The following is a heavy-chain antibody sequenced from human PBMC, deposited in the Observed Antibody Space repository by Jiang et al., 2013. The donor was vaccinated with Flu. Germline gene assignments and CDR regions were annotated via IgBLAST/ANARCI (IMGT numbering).Heavy chain of an antibody. CDR2: ISGSGGST. Sequence: VQLVESGGGLVQPGGSLRLSCAASGFTFSSYAMSWVRQAPGKGLEWVSAISGSGGSTYYADSVKGRFTISRDNSKNTLYLQMNSLRAEDTAVYYCAKDGTRGYSGYYYGMDVWGQGTTVTVSS. CDR3: AKDGTRGYSGYYYGMDV. D-gene: IGHD5-12*01. J-gene: IGHJ6*02. CDR1: GFTFSSYA. V-gene: IGHV3-23*04.